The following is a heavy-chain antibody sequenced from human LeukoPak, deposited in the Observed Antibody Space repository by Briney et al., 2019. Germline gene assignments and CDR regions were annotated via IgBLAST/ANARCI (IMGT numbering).Heavy chain of an antibody. Sequence: ASVKVSCKASRYTFTSYGISWVRQAPGQGLEWMGWISAKNGNTNYAQKFQGRVTLTTDTSTSTAYMELRSLRSDDTAVFYCARGRGTPSDIVVVPAAIRGYYYFDYWGQGTLVTVSS. V-gene: IGHV1-18*01. CDR3: ARGRGTPSDIVVVPAAIRGYYYFDY. CDR2: ISAKNGNT. D-gene: IGHD2-2*02. J-gene: IGHJ4*02. CDR1: RYTFTSYG.